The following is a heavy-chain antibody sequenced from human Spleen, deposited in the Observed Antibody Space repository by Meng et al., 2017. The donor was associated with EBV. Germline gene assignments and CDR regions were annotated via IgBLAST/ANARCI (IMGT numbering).Heavy chain of an antibody. J-gene: IGHJ5*02. CDR2: IYYSGST. Sequence: VNRLRLVQGLVKPSVTLSLPFLVLGGSVRSDYRTWIRQPPGKGLEWIGYIYYSGSTTYNPSLENRVTLALDASQNQFSLRLNSVTAADTAVYYCARVFYDTTGYYYRIRFDPWGQGTLVTVSS. CDR3: ARVFYDTTGYYYRIRFDP. D-gene: IGHD3-22*01. V-gene: IGHV4-59*02. CDR1: GGSVRSDY.